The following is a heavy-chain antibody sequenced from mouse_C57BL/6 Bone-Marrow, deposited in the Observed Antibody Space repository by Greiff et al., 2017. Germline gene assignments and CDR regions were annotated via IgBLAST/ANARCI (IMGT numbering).Heavy chain of an antibody. CDR3: AGSYCSNYGRFGY. V-gene: IGHV1-80*01. CDR1: GYAISSYC. Sequence: VQLQESGAELVKPGASVKISCTASGYAISSYCMNWVKQRPGQGLEWIGQIYPGDGDTNYTAKFQGKATLTADTSSSTAYMQLSSLTSGDSAVEVCAGSYCSNYGRFGYWGQGTLVTVSA. CDR2: IYPGDGDT. D-gene: IGHD2-5*01. J-gene: IGHJ3*01.